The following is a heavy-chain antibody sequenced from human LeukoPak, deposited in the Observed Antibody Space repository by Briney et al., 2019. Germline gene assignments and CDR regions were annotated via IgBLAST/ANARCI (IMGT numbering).Heavy chain of an antibody. V-gene: IGHV1-18*04. CDR1: GYNFTDYY. J-gene: IGHJ4*02. Sequence: ASVKVSCKASGYNFTDYYIHWVRQAPGQGLEWMGWISGNNDNPNYGQKFQGRFTVTTDSSTSTAYMELRNLTFDDTAVYYCARDGTSADDYWGQGTLVTVSS. D-gene: IGHD1-26*01. CDR3: ARDGTSADDY. CDR2: ISGNNDNP.